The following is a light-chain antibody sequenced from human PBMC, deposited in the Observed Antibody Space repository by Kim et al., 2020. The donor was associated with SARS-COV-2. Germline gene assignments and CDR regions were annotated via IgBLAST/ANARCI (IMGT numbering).Light chain of an antibody. CDR2: EDD. V-gene: IGLV6-57*03. Sequence: GKTGHISCTRSSGSIDDNYVQWYQQRPGGVPTTVIYEDDQRPSGVSDRFSSSIDNSSNSASLTISGLRTEDEADYYCQSYNRDNVLFGGGTQLTVL. CDR3: QSYNRDNVL. J-gene: IGLJ2*01. CDR1: SGSIDDNY.